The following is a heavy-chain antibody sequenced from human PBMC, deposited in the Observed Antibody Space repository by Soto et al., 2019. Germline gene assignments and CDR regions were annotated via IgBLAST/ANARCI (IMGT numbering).Heavy chain of an antibody. V-gene: IGHV3-23*01. J-gene: IGHJ6*02. CDR3: ARGGSGSFNYYYGMDV. CDR2: ISGSGGST. Sequence: PGGSLRLSCAASGFTFGSYAMSWVRQAPGKGLEWVSAISGSGGSTYYADSVKGRFTISRDNSKNTLYLQMNSLRAEDTAVYYCARGGSGSFNYYYGMDVWGQGTTVTVSS. CDR1: GFTFGSYA. D-gene: IGHD3-10*01.